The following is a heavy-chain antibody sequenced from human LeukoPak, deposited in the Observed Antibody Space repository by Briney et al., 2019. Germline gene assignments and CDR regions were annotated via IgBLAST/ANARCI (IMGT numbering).Heavy chain of an antibody. Sequence: SETLSLTCTVSGGSFNGYYWSWIRQPAGKGLEWIGRIYTSGNTNYTPSLKSRVTMSVDTSKNQFSLKLSSVTAADTAVYYCARVQNRGYYHMDVWGKGTTVTVFS. CDR1: GGSFNGYY. CDR3: ARVQNRGYYHMDV. CDR2: IYTSGNT. D-gene: IGHD6-25*01. V-gene: IGHV4-4*07. J-gene: IGHJ6*03.